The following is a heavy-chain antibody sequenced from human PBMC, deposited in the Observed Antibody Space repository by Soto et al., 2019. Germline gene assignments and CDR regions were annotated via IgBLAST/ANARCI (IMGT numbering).Heavy chain of an antibody. D-gene: IGHD3-3*01. V-gene: IGHV3-33*01. CDR1: GFTFSRYG. J-gene: IGHJ6*02. CDR2: IWFDGSNE. CDR3: ARDHRDASNSRGCYFYSGPDV. Sequence: QVHLVESGGGVVQPGRSLRLSCAASGFTFSRYGMHWVRQAPGKGLEWVAVIWFDGSNEYYADSVKGRFTISRDNSKNXXXVXXNSLPVEDTAVYYCARDHRDASNSRGCYFYSGPDVWGHGTTVTVSS.